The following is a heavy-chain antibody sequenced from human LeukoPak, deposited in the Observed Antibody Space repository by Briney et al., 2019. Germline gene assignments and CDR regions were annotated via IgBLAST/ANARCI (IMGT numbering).Heavy chain of an antibody. D-gene: IGHD2-15*01. CDR3: ARDRGGRSGLDD. J-gene: IGHJ4*02. CDR2: IKEDGGEI. CDR1: GITFRRSW. V-gene: IGHV3-7*04. Sequence: GGSLRLSCAASGITFRRSWMSWVRQAPGKGLEWVAFIKEDGGEIYYVDSVKGRFTISRDNGENSLYLQMNSLRAEDTAVYYCARDRGGRSGLDDWGQGTLVTVSS.